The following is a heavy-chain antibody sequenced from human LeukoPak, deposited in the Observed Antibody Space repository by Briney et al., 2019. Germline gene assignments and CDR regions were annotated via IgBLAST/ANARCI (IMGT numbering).Heavy chain of an antibody. Sequence: SGPTLVKPTQTLTLTCTFSGFSLSTSGVGVGWIRQPPGKALEWLALIYWNDDKRYSPSLKSRLTITKDTSKNQVVLTMTNMDPVDTATYYCAHSGYDILTDHYYFDYWGQGTLVTVSS. D-gene: IGHD3-9*01. CDR3: AHSGYDILTDHYYFDY. J-gene: IGHJ4*02. CDR1: GFSLSTSGVG. CDR2: IYWNDDK. V-gene: IGHV2-5*01.